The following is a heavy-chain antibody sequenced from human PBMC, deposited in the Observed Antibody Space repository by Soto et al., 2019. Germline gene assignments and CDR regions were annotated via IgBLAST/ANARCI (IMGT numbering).Heavy chain of an antibody. Sequence: SETLSLTCAVSGGSISSGGYSWSWIRQPPGKGLEWIGYIYHSGSTYYNPSLKSRVTISVDRSKNQFSLKLSSVTAADTAVYYCARGAPVFMQHWGQGTQVTVSS. V-gene: IGHV4-30-2*01. CDR1: GGSISSGGYS. J-gene: IGHJ1*01. D-gene: IGHD3-10*01. CDR2: IYHSGST. CDR3: ARGAPVFMQH.